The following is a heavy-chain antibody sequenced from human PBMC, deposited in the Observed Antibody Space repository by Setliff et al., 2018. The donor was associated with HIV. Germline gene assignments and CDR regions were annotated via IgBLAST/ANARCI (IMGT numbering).Heavy chain of an antibody. CDR3: AKGSGFHDY. Sequence: RGSLRLSCAASGFTFSSYAMHWVRQTPKMGLEWVSLIYAAGATYYADSVEGRFTISRDTSTNTLYLQMHSLRADDTAVYYCAKGSGFHDYWGQGTRVTVSS. CDR1: GFTFSSYA. V-gene: IGHV3-66*01. J-gene: IGHJ4*02. CDR2: IYAAGAT. D-gene: IGHD6-19*01.